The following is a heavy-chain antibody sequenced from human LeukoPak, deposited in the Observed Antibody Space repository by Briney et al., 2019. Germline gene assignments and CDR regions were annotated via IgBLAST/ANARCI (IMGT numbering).Heavy chain of an antibody. CDR1: GFTFSSYG. D-gene: IGHD3-3*01. J-gene: IGHJ4*02. Sequence: GRSLRLSCAASGFTFSSYGIHWVRQAPGKGLGWVAVISYDGSNEYYADSVKGRFIIYRDNSKNTLYLQMNSLRAEDTAVYYCAKADDFWSGQGMFDYWGQGTLVSVSS. CDR3: AKADDFWSGQGMFDY. CDR2: ISYDGSNE. V-gene: IGHV3-30*18.